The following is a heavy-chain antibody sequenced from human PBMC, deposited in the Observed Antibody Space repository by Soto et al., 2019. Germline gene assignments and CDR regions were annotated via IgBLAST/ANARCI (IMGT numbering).Heavy chain of an antibody. V-gene: IGHV1-18*01. D-gene: IGHD3-3*01. CDR2: ISAYNGNT. J-gene: IGHJ5*02. Sequence: QVPLVQSGAEVKKPGASVKVSCKASGYTFTSYGISWVRQAPGQGLEWMGWISAYNGNTNYAQKLQGRVTMTTDTSTSTAYKELRSLRSDDTAVYYCARDGNGITIFGVDPHWFDPWGQGTLVTVSS. CDR1: GYTFTSYG. CDR3: ARDGNGITIFGVDPHWFDP.